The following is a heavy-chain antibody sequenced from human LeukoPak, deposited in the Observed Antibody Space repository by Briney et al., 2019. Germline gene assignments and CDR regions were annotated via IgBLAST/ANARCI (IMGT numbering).Heavy chain of an antibody. V-gene: IGHV3-20*04. Sequence: PGGSLRLSCAASGFTFDDYGMSWVRQAPGKGLEWVSGINWNGGSTGYADSVKGRFTISRDNAKNSLYLQMNSLRAEDTALYYCARVTGSSDWLGGYYFDYWGQGTLVTVSS. CDR2: INWNGGST. CDR3: ARVTGSSDWLGGYYFDY. CDR1: GFTFDDYG. D-gene: IGHD6-19*01. J-gene: IGHJ4*02.